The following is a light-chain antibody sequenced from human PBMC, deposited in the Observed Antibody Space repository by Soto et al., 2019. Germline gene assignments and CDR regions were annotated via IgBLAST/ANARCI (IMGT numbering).Light chain of an antibody. Sequence: ALTQPASVSGSPGQSITISCTGTSSDVGGYNYVSWYQHHPGKAPKLMIYDVSNRPSGVSNRFSGSKSGNTASLTISGLQAEDEADYYCNSYTSTSTSYVFGTGTKLTVL. CDR3: NSYTSTSTSYV. CDR2: DVS. V-gene: IGLV2-14*03. J-gene: IGLJ1*01. CDR1: SSDVGGYNY.